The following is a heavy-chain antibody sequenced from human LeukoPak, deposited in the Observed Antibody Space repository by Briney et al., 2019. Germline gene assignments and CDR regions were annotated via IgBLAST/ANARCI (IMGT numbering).Heavy chain of an antibody. CDR1: GFTFSSYA. V-gene: IGHV3-23*01. CDR2: ISGSGGST. D-gene: IGHD6-13*01. Sequence: GGSLRLSCAASGFTFSSYAMSWVRQAPGKGLEWVSAISGSGGSTYYADSVKGRFTISRDNSKNTLYLQMNSLRAEDTAVYYCAKDLSFLAAGSSYWYFDLWGRGTLVTVSS. CDR3: AKDLSFLAAGSSYWYFDL. J-gene: IGHJ2*01.